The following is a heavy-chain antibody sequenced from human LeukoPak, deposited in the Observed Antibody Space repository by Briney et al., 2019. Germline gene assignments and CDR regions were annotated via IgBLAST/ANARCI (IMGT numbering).Heavy chain of an antibody. CDR3: ARVWYSGSYPVDY. CDR1: GFTFSNYA. D-gene: IGHD1-26*01. V-gene: IGHV3-11*01. CDR2: ISSSGSTI. J-gene: IGHJ4*02. Sequence: PGGSLRLSCAASGFTFSNYAMSWVRQAPGKGLEWVSYISSSGSTIYYADSVKGRFTISRDNAKNSLYLQMNRLRAEDTAVYYCARVWYSGSYPVDYWGQGTLVTVSS.